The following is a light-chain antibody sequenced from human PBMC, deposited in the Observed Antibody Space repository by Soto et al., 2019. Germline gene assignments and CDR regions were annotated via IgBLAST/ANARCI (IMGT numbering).Light chain of an antibody. J-gene: IGKJ5*01. V-gene: IGKV1-33*01. CDR1: QDINIY. Sequence: DIQMTQSPSSLFASVGDRVTITCQATQDINIYLNWYQQKPGKAPNLXIYDASNLDIGVPSRFSGSGSGTHFTFTISSLQTEDIGTYYCQQYDILPITFGRGTRLEIK. CDR3: QQYDILPIT. CDR2: DAS.